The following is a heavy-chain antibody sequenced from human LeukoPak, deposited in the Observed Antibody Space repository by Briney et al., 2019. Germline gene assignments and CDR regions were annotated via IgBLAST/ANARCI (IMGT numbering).Heavy chain of an antibody. J-gene: IGHJ4*02. V-gene: IGHV4-30-2*01. CDR2: IYHSGST. CDR3: ARISGSYQVLDY. Sequence: PSQTLSLTCTVSGGSISSGGYYWSWIRQPPGKGLEWIGYIYHSGSTYYNPSLKSRVTISVDTSKNQFSLKLSSVTAADTAVYYCARISGSYQVLDYWGQGTLVTVSS. D-gene: IGHD1-26*01. CDR1: GGSISSGGYY.